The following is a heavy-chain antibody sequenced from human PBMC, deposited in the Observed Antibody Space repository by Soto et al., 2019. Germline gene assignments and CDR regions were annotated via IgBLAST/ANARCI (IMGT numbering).Heavy chain of an antibody. CDR2: SSGSCNSK. J-gene: IGHJ3*01. D-gene: IGHD3-10*01. V-gene: IGHV3-23*01. CDR3: AKVLRREYTSSLTDAFDF. Sequence: GGPMGLADAASGFTFENHVLTGVRQAPGKGLEWVSSSSGSCNSKYYAEAVKGRFATSRDNSGQTLHLQMTSLTVDDTAIYFCAKVLRREYTSSLTDAFDFWGQGAMVTVS. CDR1: GFTFENHV.